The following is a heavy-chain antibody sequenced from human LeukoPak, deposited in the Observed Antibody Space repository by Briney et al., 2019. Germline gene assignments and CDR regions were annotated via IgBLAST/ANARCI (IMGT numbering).Heavy chain of an antibody. CDR3: ARAPSGDLKFDY. CDR2: IYYSGST. V-gene: IGHV4-59*01. J-gene: IGHJ4*02. CDR1: GGSISSYY. D-gene: IGHD4-17*01. Sequence: NPSETLSLTCTVSGGSISSYYWSWIRQPPGKGLEWIGYIYYSGSTNNNPYLKSRVAISVDTSKNQVSLKLSSVTAADTAVYYCARAPSGDLKFDYWGQGTLVTVSS.